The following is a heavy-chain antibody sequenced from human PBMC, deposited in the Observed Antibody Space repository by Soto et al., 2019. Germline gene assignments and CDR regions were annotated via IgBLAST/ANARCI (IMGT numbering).Heavy chain of an antibody. CDR2: IYHSGST. CDR3: ARRGGYSYANSYNWFDP. V-gene: IGHV4-30-2*01. D-gene: IGHD5-18*01. CDR1: GGSISSGGYS. J-gene: IGHJ5*02. Sequence: PSETLSLTCAVSGGSISSGGYSWSWIRQPPGKGLEWIGYIYHSGSTYYNPSLKSRVTISVDRSKNQFSLKLSSVTAADTAVYYCARRGGYSYANSYNWFDPWGQGTLVTVSS.